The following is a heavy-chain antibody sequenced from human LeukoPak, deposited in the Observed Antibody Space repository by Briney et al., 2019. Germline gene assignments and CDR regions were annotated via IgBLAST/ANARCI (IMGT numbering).Heavy chain of an antibody. D-gene: IGHD3-22*01. Sequence: SETLSLTCTVSGGSISSSSYYWGWIRQPPGKGLEWIGSIYYSGSTYYNPSLKSRVTISVDTSKNQFSLKLSSVTAADTAVYYCARDRGGNYYDSSGYYYGFDYWGQGTLVTVSS. J-gene: IGHJ4*02. CDR2: IYYSGST. CDR1: GGSISSSSYY. CDR3: ARDRGGNYYDSSGYYYGFDY. V-gene: IGHV4-39*07.